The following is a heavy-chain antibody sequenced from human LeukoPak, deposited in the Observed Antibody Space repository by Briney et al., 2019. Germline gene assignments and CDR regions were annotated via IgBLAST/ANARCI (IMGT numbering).Heavy chain of an antibody. D-gene: IGHD1-26*01. CDR3: AKDGTTGGSYYDRLEH. Sequence: GGSLRLSCAASGFTFSSFGMHWVRQAPGKGLEWVALISYDGTNKYYADSVKGRFTISRDNSKNTLYLQMNSLRAEDTAVYYCAKDGTTGGSYYDRLEHWGQGTLVTVSS. J-gene: IGHJ1*01. V-gene: IGHV3-30*18. CDR2: ISYDGTNK. CDR1: GFTFSSFG.